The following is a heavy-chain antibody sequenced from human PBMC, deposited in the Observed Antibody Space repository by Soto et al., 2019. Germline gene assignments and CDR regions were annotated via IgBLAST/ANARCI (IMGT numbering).Heavy chain of an antibody. V-gene: IGHV3-23*01. CDR1: GFTFSSYA. D-gene: IGHD5-12*01. CDR3: AKDRGSGYDLQYYGLDV. Sequence: EVQLLESGGGLVQPGGSLRLSCAASGFTFSSYAMSWVRQAPGKGLEWVSAISGSGGSTYYADSVKGRFTISRDNSKNTLYLEMNSLRPEDTAVYYCAKDRGSGYDLQYYGLDVWGQGTTVTVSS. CDR2: ISGSGGST. J-gene: IGHJ6*02.